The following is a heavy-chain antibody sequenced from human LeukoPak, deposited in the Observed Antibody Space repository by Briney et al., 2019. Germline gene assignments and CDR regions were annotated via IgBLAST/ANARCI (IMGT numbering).Heavy chain of an antibody. CDR1: GFTFSSYA. V-gene: IGHV3-23*01. CDR3: AKDRNYDILTGSGGALDY. J-gene: IGHJ4*02. CDR2: ISGSGGST. D-gene: IGHD3-9*01. Sequence: PGGSLRLSCAASGFTFSSYAMSWVRQAPGKGLEWVSAISGSGGSTYYADSVKVRFTISRDNSKNTLYLQMNSLRAEDTAVYYCAKDRNYDILTGSGGALDYWGQGTLVTVSS.